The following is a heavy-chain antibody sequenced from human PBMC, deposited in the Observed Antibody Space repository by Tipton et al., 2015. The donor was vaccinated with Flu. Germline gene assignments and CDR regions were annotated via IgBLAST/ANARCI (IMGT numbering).Heavy chain of an antibody. CDR1: SGSIRSTNYF. D-gene: IGHD3-10*02. Sequence: GLVKPSETLSPTCTVSSGSIRSTNYFCAWIRQPPGKGLELIGSIYPSGTTYYNPSLKSRVTISVDTSKSQFSLMLRSVTAADTAVYYCARLSYYDVDLKNFYFDYWGQGALVTVSS. CDR2: IYPSGTT. V-gene: IGHV4-39*01. CDR3: ARLSYYDVDLKNFYFDY. J-gene: IGHJ4*02.